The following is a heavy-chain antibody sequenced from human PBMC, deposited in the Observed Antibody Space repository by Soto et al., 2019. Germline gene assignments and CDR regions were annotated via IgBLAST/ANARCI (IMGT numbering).Heavy chain of an antibody. D-gene: IGHD5-18*01. J-gene: IGHJ6*02. CDR2: ISGSGGST. V-gene: IGHV3-23*01. CDR3: AKDLPYFVDTAMVTQYYYYYYGMDV. CDR1: GFTFSSYA. Sequence: PGGSLRLSCAASGFTFSSYAMSWVRQAPGKGLGWVSAISGSGGSTYYAESVKGRFTISRDNSKNTLYLQMNSLRAEDTAVYYCAKDLPYFVDTAMVTQYYYYYYGMDVWGQGTTVTVSS.